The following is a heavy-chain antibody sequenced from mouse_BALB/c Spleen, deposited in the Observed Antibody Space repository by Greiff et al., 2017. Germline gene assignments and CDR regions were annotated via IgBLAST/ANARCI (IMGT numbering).Heavy chain of an antibody. J-gene: IGHJ4*01. CDR2: IYPYNGGT. CDR1: GYTFTDYN. CDR3: ARKYYYAMDY. Sequence: EVQLQQSGPELVKPGASVKISCKASGYTFTDYNMHWVKQSHGKSLEWIGYIYPYNGGTGYNQKFKSKATLTVDNSSSTAYMQLSSLTSEDSAVYYCARKYYYAMDYWGQGTSVTVSS. V-gene: IGHV1S29*02.